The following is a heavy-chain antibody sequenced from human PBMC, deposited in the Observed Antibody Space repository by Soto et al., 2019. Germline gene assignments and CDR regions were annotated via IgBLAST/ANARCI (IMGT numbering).Heavy chain of an antibody. Sequence: QVQLVQSGAEVKKPGASVKVSCKASGYTFTSYDINWVRQATGLGLEWMGWMNPNSGNTGYTQKFQGRVTMTRDTSISTAYMELSSLRSEDTAVYYCARGYEGHYDFWRFDPWGQGTLVTVSS. V-gene: IGHV1-8*01. J-gene: IGHJ5*02. CDR3: ARGYEGHYDFWRFDP. CDR1: GYTFTSYD. D-gene: IGHD3-3*01. CDR2: MNPNSGNT.